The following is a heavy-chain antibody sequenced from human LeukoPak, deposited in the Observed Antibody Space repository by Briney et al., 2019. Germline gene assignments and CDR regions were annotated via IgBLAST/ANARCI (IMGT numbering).Heavy chain of an antibody. CDR2: IYTSGST. CDR3: AREGNYYGFWFDP. V-gene: IGHV4-4*07. J-gene: IGHJ5*02. D-gene: IGHD1-26*01. CDR1: SGSISSYF. Sequence: PSETLSLTCTVSSGSISSYFWSWIRQPAGKGLEWIGRIYTSGSTNYNLSLKSRVTMSVDTFKNQFSLKLTSVTAADTAVYYCAREGNYYGFWFDPWGQGTLVTVSS.